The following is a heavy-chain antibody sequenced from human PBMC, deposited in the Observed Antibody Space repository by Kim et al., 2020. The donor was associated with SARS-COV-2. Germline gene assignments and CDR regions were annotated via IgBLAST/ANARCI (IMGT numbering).Heavy chain of an antibody. J-gene: IGHJ3*02. Sequence: GGSLRLSCAASGLSVSSSYMNWVRQPPGKGLEWVSVIYSGGSTYSADSVKGRFSISRDNSKNAVYLQMNSLRAEDTAVYYCARDQISDGNFAVGFNMWG. CDR1: GLSVSSSY. CDR2: IYSGGST. V-gene: IGHV3-53*01. CDR3: ARDQISDGNFAVGFNM. D-gene: IGHD4-17*01.